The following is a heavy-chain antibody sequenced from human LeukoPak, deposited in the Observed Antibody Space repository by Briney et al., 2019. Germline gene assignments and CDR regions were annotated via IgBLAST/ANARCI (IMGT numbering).Heavy chain of an antibody. CDR1: GFTFNNYV. J-gene: IGHJ4*02. V-gene: IGHV3-33*08. CDR3: ARGSRRAAGALDS. Sequence: GGSLRLSCAASGFTFNNYVMHWVRQAPGKGLEWVAVIWYDGSNKYYADSVKGRFTISRDNSKNTLYLLMNSLRADDTAVYYCARGSRRAAGALDSWGQGTLVTVSS. CDR2: IWYDGSNK. D-gene: IGHD6-13*01.